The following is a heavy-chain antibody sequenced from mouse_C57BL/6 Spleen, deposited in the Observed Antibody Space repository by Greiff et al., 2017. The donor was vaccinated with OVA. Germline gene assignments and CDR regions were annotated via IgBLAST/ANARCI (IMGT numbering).Heavy chain of an antibody. CDR3: ARSYWFAY. J-gene: IGHJ3*01. V-gene: IGHV1-61*01. CDR2: IYPSDSET. CDR1: GYTFTSYW. Sequence: QVHVKQPGAELVRPGSSVKLSCKASGYTFTSYWMDWVKQRPGQGLEWIGNIYPSDSETHYNQKFKDKATLTVDKSSSTAYMQLSSLTSEDSAVYYCARSYWFAYWGQGTLVTVSA.